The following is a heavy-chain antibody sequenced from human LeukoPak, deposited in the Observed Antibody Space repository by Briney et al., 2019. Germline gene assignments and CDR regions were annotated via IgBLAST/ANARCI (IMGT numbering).Heavy chain of an antibody. Sequence: SVKVSCKASEGTFSSYAISWVRQAPGQGLEWMGGIIPIFGTANYAQKFQGRVTITADKSTSTAYMELSSLRSEDTAVYYCARFIVGATTVPPDYWGQGTLVTVSS. V-gene: IGHV1-69*06. J-gene: IGHJ4*02. CDR1: EGTFSSYA. CDR3: ARFIVGATTVPPDY. CDR2: IIPIFGTA. D-gene: IGHD1-26*01.